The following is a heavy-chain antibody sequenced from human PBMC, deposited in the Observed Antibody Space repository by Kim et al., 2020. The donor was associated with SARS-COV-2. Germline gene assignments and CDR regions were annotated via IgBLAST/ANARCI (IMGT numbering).Heavy chain of an antibody. CDR1: GGSVSDHY. V-gene: IGHV4-59*08. CDR3: ERRQEYTYFYYMDV. CDR2: FFDSGST. J-gene: IGHJ6*03. D-gene: IGHD5-18*01. Sequence: SETLSLTCTVSGGSVSDHYWSWIRQPPGKGLEWIGYFFDSGSTSYNPSLKSRVTMSVDTSKNQFSLKLSPVTAAATAAYYCERRQEYTYFYYMDVWG.